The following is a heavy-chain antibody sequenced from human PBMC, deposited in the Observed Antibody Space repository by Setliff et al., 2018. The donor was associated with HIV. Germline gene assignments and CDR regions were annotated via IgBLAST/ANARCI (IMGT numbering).Heavy chain of an antibody. CDR1: GYTFTNYA. Sequence: VASVKVSCKASGYTFTNYAIHWVRQDPGQRLQWMGWVDAGNGNTKYSQELQGRVTITRDPSASTAYMEVNSLTSEDMALYFCARGPSGVVPAAFYGPLEYWGQGTLVTVSS. V-gene: IGHV1-3*03. D-gene: IGHD2-2*01. J-gene: IGHJ4*02. CDR3: ARGPSGVVPAAFYGPLEY. CDR2: VDAGNGNT.